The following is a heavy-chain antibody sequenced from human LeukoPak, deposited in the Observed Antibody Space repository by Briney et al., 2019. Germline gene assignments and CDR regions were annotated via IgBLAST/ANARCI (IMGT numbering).Heavy chain of an antibody. V-gene: IGHV3-21*01. Sequence: PGGSLRLSCAASGFTFSSYSMNWVRQAPGKGLEWVSSISSSSSYIYYADSVKGRFTISRDNAKNSLYLQMNSLRAEDTAVYYCARTEAVAGSEGGYYMDVWGKGTTVTVSS. CDR2: ISSSSSYI. J-gene: IGHJ6*03. D-gene: IGHD6-19*01. CDR1: GFTFSSYS. CDR3: ARTEAVAGSEGGYYMDV.